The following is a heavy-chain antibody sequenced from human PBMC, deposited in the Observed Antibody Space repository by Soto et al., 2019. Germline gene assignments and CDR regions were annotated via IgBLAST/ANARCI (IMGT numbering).Heavy chain of an antibody. V-gene: IGHV3-30*18. CDR2: TSYDGGHK. CDR3: DKTPHPSIDGNTYWYFDL. CDR1: GFDFSTFG. J-gene: IGHJ2*01. Sequence: QVQLVESGGGVVQPGRSLRLSCAASGFDFSTFGMHWVRQAPGKGLDWVAVTSYDGGHKYYADSVKGRFTISRDNSKNTLYLRMNSLRVEDTAVYYYDKTPHPSIDGNTYWYFDLWGRGTQVTVSS.